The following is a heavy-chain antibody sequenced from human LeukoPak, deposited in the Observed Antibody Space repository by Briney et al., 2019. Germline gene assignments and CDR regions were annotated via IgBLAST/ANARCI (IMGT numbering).Heavy chain of an antibody. CDR3: ARDPLGYDILTGYYNYYGMDV. D-gene: IGHD3-9*01. CDR1: GYTFTSYG. V-gene: IGHV1-18*01. Sequence: ASVKVSCKACGYTFTSYGISWVRQAPGQGLEWMGWISAYNGNTNYAQKLQGRVTMTTDTSTSTAYMELRSLRSDDTAVYYCARDPLGYDILTGYYNYYGMDVWGQGTTVTVSS. J-gene: IGHJ6*02. CDR2: ISAYNGNT.